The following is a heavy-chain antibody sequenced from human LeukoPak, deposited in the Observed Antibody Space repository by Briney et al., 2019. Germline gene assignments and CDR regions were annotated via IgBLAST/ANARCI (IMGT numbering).Heavy chain of an antibody. J-gene: IGHJ4*02. Sequence: PGGSLRLSCAASGFTFSVYYMTWIRRAPGKGLEWVSYISSSSGFTKYADSVRGRFTTSRDNAKNSLYLQMNTLRVDDTAVYYCARGSPPGDWGQGTLVTVSS. CDR1: GFTFSVYY. CDR2: ISSSSGFT. CDR3: ARGSPPGD. V-gene: IGHV3-11*05. D-gene: IGHD3-16*01.